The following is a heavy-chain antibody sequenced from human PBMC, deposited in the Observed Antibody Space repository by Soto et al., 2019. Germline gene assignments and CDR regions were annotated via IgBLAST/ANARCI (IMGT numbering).Heavy chain of an antibody. J-gene: IGHJ5*02. Sequence: QVQLVQSGAEAKKPGASVKVSCKASGYTFTSYYMHWVRQAPGQGLEWMGIINPSGGSTSYAQKLQGRVTMTRDTSTSTVYMELSSLRSEDTAVYYCARDFGATATIDPWGQGTLVTVSS. D-gene: IGHD3-10*01. CDR2: INPSGGST. CDR3: ARDFGATATIDP. CDR1: GYTFTSYY. V-gene: IGHV1-46*03.